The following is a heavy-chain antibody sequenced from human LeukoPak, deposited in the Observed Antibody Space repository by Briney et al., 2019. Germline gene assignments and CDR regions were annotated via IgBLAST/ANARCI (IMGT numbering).Heavy chain of an antibody. Sequence: GGSLRLSCAASGFTFSSYAVSWVRQAPGKGLEWVSAVSGSGTTIYYADSVKGRFTISRDKSKSTLHLLMNSLRAEDTAVYYCATHYDGTGYYFSWGQGTLVTVSS. CDR2: VSGSGTTI. V-gene: IGHV3-23*01. CDR3: ATHYDGTGYYFS. D-gene: IGHD3-22*01. CDR1: GFTFSSYA. J-gene: IGHJ5*02.